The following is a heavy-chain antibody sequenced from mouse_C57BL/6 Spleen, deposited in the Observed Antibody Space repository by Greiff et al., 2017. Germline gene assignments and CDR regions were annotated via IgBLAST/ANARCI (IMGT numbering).Heavy chain of an antibody. D-gene: IGHD3-2*02. Sequence: QVQLQQPGAELVRPGSSVKLSCKASGYTFTSYWMHWVKQRPIQGLEWIGNIDPSDSETHYNQKFKDKATLTVDKSSSTAYMQLSSLTSEDSAVYYCAREGGTAQAQVPSYYAMDYWGQGTSVTVSS. CDR3: AREGGTAQAQVPSYYAMDY. J-gene: IGHJ4*01. CDR2: IDPSDSET. V-gene: IGHV1-52*01. CDR1: GYTFTSYW.